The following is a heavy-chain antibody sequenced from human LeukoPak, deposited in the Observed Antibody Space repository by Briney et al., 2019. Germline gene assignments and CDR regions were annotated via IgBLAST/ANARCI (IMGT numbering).Heavy chain of an antibody. V-gene: IGHV3-23*01. CDR3: AKAFQRGVLITSQD. Sequence: PGGSLRLSCAASGFTFSDYAMSWVRQAPGKALEGVSVISDGVGTTYYAVSVRGRFTISRDNSKNRLYLQMNSLRGEDTAVYYCAKAFQRGVLITSQDWGQGTQVTVSS. CDR2: ISDGVGTT. J-gene: IGHJ4*02. CDR1: GFTFSDYA. D-gene: IGHD3-10*01.